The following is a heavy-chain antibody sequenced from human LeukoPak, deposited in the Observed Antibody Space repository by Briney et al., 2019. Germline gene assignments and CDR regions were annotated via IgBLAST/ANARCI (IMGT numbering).Heavy chain of an antibody. J-gene: IGHJ5*02. Sequence: GGSLRLSCAASGFTFSSYGMHWVRQAPGKGLEWVAFIRYDGSNKYYADSVKGRFTISRDNSKNTLYLQMNSLRAEDTAVYYCAKDRRGTFLNWFDPWGQGTLVTVSS. V-gene: IGHV3-30*02. CDR3: AKDRRGTFLNWFDP. D-gene: IGHD1-1*01. CDR1: GFTFSSYG. CDR2: IRYDGSNK.